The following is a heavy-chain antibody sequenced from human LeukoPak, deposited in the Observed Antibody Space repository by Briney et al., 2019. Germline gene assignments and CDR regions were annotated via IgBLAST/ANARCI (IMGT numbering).Heavy chain of an antibody. CDR3: ATGVITMVRGALDY. CDR2: FDPEDGET. D-gene: IGHD3-10*01. V-gene: IGHV1-24*01. Sequence: ASVKVSCKVSGYTLTELSMHWVRQAPGKGLEWMGGFDPEDGETIYAQKFQGRVTMTEDTSTDTAYMELSSLRSEDTAVYYCATGVITMVRGALDYWGQGTLVTVSS. J-gene: IGHJ4*02. CDR1: GYTLTELS.